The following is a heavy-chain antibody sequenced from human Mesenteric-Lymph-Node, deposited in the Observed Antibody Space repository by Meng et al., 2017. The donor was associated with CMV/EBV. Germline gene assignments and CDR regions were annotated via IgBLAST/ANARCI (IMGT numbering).Heavy chain of an antibody. J-gene: IGHJ4*02. Sequence: SETLSLICTVSAGSISTYYWSWIRQPPGKGLEWIGYIYYSGRTNYNPSLESRVTMSLDRSWNQFSLRLSSVTAADMAVYFCVRGVSPTEWPLEKWGQGTLVTVSS. CDR1: AGSISTYY. CDR2: IYYSGRT. V-gene: IGHV4-59*01. CDR3: VRGVSPTEWPLEK. D-gene: IGHD3-3*01.